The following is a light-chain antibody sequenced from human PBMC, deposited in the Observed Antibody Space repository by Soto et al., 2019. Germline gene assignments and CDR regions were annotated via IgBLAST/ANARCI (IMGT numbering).Light chain of an antibody. V-gene: IGKV1-5*03. Sequence: DIQMTQSPSTFSASISDRVTITCRASVTINGWLAWYQQKPGKVPNVLIYKASNIESGVPSRFSGSGSGTDYTLTISSLQPDDFATYDCLQYNAYPHTSGQGTKLEIK. CDR2: KAS. CDR1: VTINGW. CDR3: LQYNAYPHT. J-gene: IGKJ2*01.